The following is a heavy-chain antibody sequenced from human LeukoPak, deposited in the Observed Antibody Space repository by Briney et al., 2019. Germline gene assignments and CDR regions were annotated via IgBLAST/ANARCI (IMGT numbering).Heavy chain of an antibody. CDR2: INHSGST. Sequence: PSETLSLTCAVYGGPFSGYYWSWIRQPPGKGLEWIGEINHSGSTNYNPSLKSRVTISVDTSKNQFSLKLTAVTAADTAVYYCARNSAVATSRSWFDPWGQGTLVTVSS. D-gene: IGHD6-19*01. V-gene: IGHV4-34*01. CDR1: GGPFSGYY. CDR3: ARNSAVATSRSWFDP. J-gene: IGHJ5*02.